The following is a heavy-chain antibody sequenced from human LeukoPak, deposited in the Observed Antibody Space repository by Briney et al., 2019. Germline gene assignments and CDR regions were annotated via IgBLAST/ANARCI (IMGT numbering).Heavy chain of an antibody. J-gene: IGHJ4*02. Sequence: GASVKVSCKASGYTFTSYGISWVRQAPGQGLEWMAIVNPSSGSTRYAQNFQGRVTVTRDTSTSTVYMELSSLRSEDTAVYYCATLGPLGYSSSWYYFDYWGQGTLVTVSP. V-gene: IGHV1-46*01. CDR2: VNPSSGST. D-gene: IGHD6-13*01. CDR1: GYTFTSYG. CDR3: ATLGPLGYSSSWYYFDY.